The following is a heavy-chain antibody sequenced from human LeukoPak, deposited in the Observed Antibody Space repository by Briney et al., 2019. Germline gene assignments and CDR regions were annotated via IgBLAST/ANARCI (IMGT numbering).Heavy chain of an antibody. CDR3: ARAPSPYYYDSSGYSHFDY. J-gene: IGHJ4*02. Sequence: SVKVSCEASGGTFSSYAISWVRQAPGQGLEWMGGIIPIFGTANYAQKFQGRVTITTDESTSTAYMELSSLRSEDTAVYYCARAPSPYYYDSSGYSHFDYWGQGTLVTVSS. CDR2: IIPIFGTA. V-gene: IGHV1-69*05. D-gene: IGHD3-22*01. CDR1: GGTFSSYA.